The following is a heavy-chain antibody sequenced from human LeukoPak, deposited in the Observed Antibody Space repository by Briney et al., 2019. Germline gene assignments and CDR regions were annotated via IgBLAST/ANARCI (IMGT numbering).Heavy chain of an antibody. V-gene: IGHV1-2*02. Sequence: ALVKVSCKVSGYILTELSMHWVRQAPGQGLEWMGWINPNRGGTNYAQKFQGRVTMTRDTSISTAYMELSRLRSDDTAVYYCARDVRAVAGHFDYWGQGTLVTVSS. CDR1: GYILTELS. CDR3: ARDVRAVAGHFDY. CDR2: INPNRGGT. D-gene: IGHD6-19*01. J-gene: IGHJ4*02.